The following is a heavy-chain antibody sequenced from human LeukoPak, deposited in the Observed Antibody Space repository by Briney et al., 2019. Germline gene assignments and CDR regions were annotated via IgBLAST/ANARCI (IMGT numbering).Heavy chain of an antibody. J-gene: IGHJ6*02. Sequence: SETLSLTCTVSGGSISSYYWSWIRQPPGKGLEWIGYIYYSGSTNYNPSLKSRVTISVDTSKNQFSLKLSSVTAADTAVHYCASGYDGMDVWGQGTTVTVSS. CDR3: ASGYDGMDV. CDR2: IYYSGST. CDR1: GGSISSYY. V-gene: IGHV4-59*01.